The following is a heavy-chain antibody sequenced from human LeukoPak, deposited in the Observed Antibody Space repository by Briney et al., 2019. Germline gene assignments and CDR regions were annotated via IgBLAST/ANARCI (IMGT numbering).Heavy chain of an antibody. J-gene: IGHJ4*02. CDR3: AGVAYYVSGNHYFDY. D-gene: IGHD3-10*01. V-gene: IGHV4-39*01. CDR2: IYYSGST. CDR1: GGSISSSSYY. Sequence: PSETLSLTCTVSGGSISSSSYYWAWIRQPPGQGLEWIGSIYYSGSTYYNPPLQSRVTISVDTSKNQFSLKLSSVTAADTAVYHCAGVAYYVSGNHYFDYWGQGTLVTVSS.